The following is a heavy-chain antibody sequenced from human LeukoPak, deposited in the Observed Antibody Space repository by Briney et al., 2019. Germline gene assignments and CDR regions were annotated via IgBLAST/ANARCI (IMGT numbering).Heavy chain of an antibody. CDR2: INIDSITL. V-gene: IGHV3-48*01. Sequence: PGGSLRLSRAPSGFPLSSYSINWVRQAPGKGLEWVSYINIDSITLNYAASVKGRITISKDNAKNSLYLYMNGLRAEDTAVYYCSTAKFDNWGQGTLVSVSS. J-gene: IGHJ4*02. CDR3: STAKFDN. CDR1: GFPLSSYS.